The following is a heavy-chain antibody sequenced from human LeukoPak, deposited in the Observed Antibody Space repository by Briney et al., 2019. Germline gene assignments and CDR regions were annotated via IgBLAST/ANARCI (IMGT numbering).Heavy chain of an antibody. J-gene: IGHJ3*02. V-gene: IGHV1-18*04. D-gene: IGHD2-21*02. CDR1: GYTFTSYV. Sequence: ASVKVSCKASGYTFTSYVISGVRQAPGQGLEWMGWISAYNGNTNYAQKLQGRVTMTTDTSTSTAYMELRSLRSDDTAVYYCCGGDYTAFDIWGQGTMVTVSS. CDR2: ISAYNGNT. CDR3: CGGDYTAFDI.